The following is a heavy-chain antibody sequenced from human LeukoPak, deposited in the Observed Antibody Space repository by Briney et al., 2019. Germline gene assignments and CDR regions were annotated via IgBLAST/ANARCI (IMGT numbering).Heavy chain of an antibody. J-gene: IGHJ3*02. Sequence: SVKVSCKASGGTFLSYAISWVRQARGQGLEWMGGMNPIFGTANYAQKFQGRVTITTDEPTSPAYRELSSLGSEDTAVYYCARSGGSYPIVSYAFDIWGQGTMVTVSS. CDR3: ARSGGSYPIVSYAFDI. D-gene: IGHD1-26*01. CDR1: GGTFLSYA. V-gene: IGHV1-69*05. CDR2: MNPIFGTA.